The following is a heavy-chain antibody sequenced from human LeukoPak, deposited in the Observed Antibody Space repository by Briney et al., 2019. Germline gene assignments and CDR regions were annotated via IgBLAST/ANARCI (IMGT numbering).Heavy chain of an antibody. CDR1: GFTFSSYA. CDR3: AKDRDIVGASYFDY. V-gene: IGHV3-23*01. J-gene: IGHJ4*02. Sequence: PGGSLRLSCAASGFTFSSYAMSWVRQAPGKGLEWVSAISGSGGSTYYADSVKGRFTISRDNSKNMLYLQMNSLRAEDTAVYYCAKDRDIVGASYFDYWGQGTLVTVSS. CDR2: ISGSGGST. D-gene: IGHD1-26*01.